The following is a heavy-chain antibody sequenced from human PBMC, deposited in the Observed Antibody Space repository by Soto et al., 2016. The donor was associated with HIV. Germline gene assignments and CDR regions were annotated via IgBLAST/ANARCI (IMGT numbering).Heavy chain of an antibody. V-gene: IGHV1-2*02. Sequence: QILLDQSEAEVKKPGASVQVSCRASGNSHNDYFVHWLRQTSGQGLQWIGSVDIKHGGTSIDPRFYHRVTLTRDLSTNTAFLHLNRLTFDDTALYLCGREPFWVPRGMISHSYYFDMWGRGTVITVSS. CDR2: VDIKHGGT. CDR1: GNSHNDYF. J-gene: IGHJ4*02. CDR3: GREPFWVPRGMISHSYYFDM. D-gene: IGHD3-10*01.